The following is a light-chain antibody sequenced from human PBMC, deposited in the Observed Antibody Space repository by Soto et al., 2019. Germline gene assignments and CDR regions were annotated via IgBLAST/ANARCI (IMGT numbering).Light chain of an antibody. CDR3: QHYYDWPYS. CDR2: GAS. Sequence: EVVMTQSPTTLPVSPGRRVTLSCRASQSINSNLAWFQQKPGQAPRLLIYGASSRATGIPARFSGSGSGTEFTLTISSLQSEDVAVYFCQHYYDWPYSFGQGTKLEMK. V-gene: IGKV3-15*01. CDR1: QSINSN. J-gene: IGKJ2*01.